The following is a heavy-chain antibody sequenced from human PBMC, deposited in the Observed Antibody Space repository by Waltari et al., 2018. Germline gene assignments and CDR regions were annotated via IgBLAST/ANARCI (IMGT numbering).Heavy chain of an antibody. CDR2: IYPGDSDP. V-gene: IGHV5-51*01. Sequence: EVQLVQSGAEVKKPGESLKISCKGSGYSFTSYWIGWVRQMPGKGLEWMGIIYPGDSDPRYSPSFQGQVTISADKSISTAYLQWSSLKASDTAMYYCARHSTPLVAIYYYYGMDVWGQGTTVTVSS. CDR1: GYSFTSYW. J-gene: IGHJ6*02. D-gene: IGHD2-2*01. CDR3: ARHSTPLVAIYYYYGMDV.